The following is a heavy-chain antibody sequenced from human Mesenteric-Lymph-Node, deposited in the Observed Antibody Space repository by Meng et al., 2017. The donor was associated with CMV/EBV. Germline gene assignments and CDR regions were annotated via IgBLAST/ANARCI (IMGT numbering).Heavy chain of an antibody. CDR2: ISSDESST. CDR3: ARDRDGPGAVADY. D-gene: IGHD6-19*01. V-gene: IGHV3-74*01. J-gene: IGHJ4*02. Sequence: ASGFTFTDYPMSWVRQAPGKGLVWVSRISSDESSTYYADSVKGRFTISRDNAKNTLYLQMNSLRAEDTAVYYCARDRDGPGAVADYWGQGTLVTVSS. CDR1: GFTFTDYP.